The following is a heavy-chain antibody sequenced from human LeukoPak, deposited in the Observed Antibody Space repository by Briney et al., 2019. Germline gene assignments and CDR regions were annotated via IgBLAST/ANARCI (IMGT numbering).Heavy chain of an antibody. CDR2: IYYSGST. D-gene: IGHD3-3*01. CDR3: ARDFERYWSARTPNWFDP. J-gene: IGHJ5*02. V-gene: IGHV4-31*03. CDR1: GGSISSGGYY. Sequence: PSETLSLTCTVSGGSISSGGYYWSWIRQHPGKGLEWIGYIYYSGSTYYNPSLKSRVTISVDTSKNQFSLKLSSVTAADTAVYYCARDFERYWSARTPNWFDPWGQGALVTVSS.